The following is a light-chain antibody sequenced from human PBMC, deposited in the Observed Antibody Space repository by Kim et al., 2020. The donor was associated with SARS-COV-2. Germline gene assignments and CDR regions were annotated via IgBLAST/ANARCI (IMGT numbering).Light chain of an antibody. J-gene: IGLJ2*01. CDR1: RLRDKY. Sequence: SYELTQPPSVSVFPGQSVSIPCSGHRLRDKYVCWYQQRPGQSPVLLIYQDTERPSGVPERFSGSHSGDTVTLAISGAQALDEADYYCQTRDSGTVVFGGGTKVTVL. V-gene: IGLV3-1*01. CDR2: QDT. CDR3: QTRDSGTVV.